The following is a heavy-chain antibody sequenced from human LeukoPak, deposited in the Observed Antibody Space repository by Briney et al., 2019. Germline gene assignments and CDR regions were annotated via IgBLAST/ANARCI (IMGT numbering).Heavy chain of an antibody. Sequence: GASVKVSCKASGYTFTSYGISWVRQAPGQGLEWMGWISVYNGNTKYAQKLQGRVTMTTDTSTSTAYMELRSLRSDDTAVYYCARDTRVVPAAMHGYWGQGSLVTVSS. CDR3: ARDTRVVPAAMHGY. V-gene: IGHV1-18*01. CDR2: ISVYNGNT. CDR1: GYTFTSYG. J-gene: IGHJ4*02. D-gene: IGHD2-2*01.